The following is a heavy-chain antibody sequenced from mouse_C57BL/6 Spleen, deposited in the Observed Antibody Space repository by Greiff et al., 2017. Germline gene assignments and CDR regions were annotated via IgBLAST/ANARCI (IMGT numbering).Heavy chain of an antibody. CDR1: GYSITSGYY. J-gene: IGHJ4*01. D-gene: IGHD2-3*01. CDR2: ISYDGSN. Sequence: EVQLQESGPGLVKPSQSLSLTCSVTGYSITSGYYWNWIRQFPGNKLEWMGYISYDGSNNYNPSLKNRISITRDTSKNQFFLKLNSVTTEDTATYYSARAHYDGYHYYAMDYWGQGTSVTVSS. V-gene: IGHV3-6*01. CDR3: ARAHYDGYHYYAMDY.